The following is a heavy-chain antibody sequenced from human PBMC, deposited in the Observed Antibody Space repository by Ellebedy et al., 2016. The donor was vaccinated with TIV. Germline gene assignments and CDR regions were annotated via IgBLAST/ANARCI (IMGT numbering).Heavy chain of an antibody. CDR2: INPNSGGT. Sequence: ASVKVSCKASGYTFTGYYMHWVRQAPGQGLEWMGWINPNSGGTNYAQKFQGRVTMTRDTSISTAYMELSRLRSDDTAVYYCARDGVAAVLLGWFDPWGQGTLVTVSS. D-gene: IGHD6-13*01. CDR3: ARDGVAAVLLGWFDP. CDR1: GYTFTGYY. J-gene: IGHJ5*02. V-gene: IGHV1-2*02.